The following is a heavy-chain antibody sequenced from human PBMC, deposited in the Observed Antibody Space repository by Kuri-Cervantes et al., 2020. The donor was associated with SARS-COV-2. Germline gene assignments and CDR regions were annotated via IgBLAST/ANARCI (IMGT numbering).Heavy chain of an antibody. D-gene: IGHD5/OR15-5a*01. J-gene: IGHJ4*02. V-gene: IGHV4-38-2*01. CDR2: FYHAGLT. CDR1: GSPIISGPS. Sequence: SETLSLTCGVSGSPIISGPSWAWIRQPPGKGLEWIGTFYHAGLTHHNPSLKSRVTISVDTSKNQFSLKLSSVTAADTAVYYCARSTRGLFFDYWGQGTLVTVSS. CDR3: ARSTRGLFFDY.